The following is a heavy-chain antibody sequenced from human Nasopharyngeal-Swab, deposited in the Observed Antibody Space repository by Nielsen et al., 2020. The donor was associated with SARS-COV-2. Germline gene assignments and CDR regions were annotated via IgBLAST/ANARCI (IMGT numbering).Heavy chain of an antibody. CDR2: ISGGGDST. V-gene: IGHV3-23*01. CDR1: GFSFNSFA. D-gene: IGHD6-19*01. J-gene: IGHJ4*02. CDR3: AKRGDSSGWNYYFDY. Sequence: GESLKISCAASGFSFNSFAMSWVRQAPGKGLEWVSGISGGGDSTHYADSVKGRFTISRDNSRKTLYLQMNSLRAEDTAVYHCAKRGDSSGWNYYFDYWGQGTLVTVSS.